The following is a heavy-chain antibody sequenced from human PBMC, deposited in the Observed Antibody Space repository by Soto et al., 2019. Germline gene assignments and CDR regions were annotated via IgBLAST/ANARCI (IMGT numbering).Heavy chain of an antibody. J-gene: IGHJ4*02. CDR1: GGSICSNY. V-gene: IGHV4-59*01. CDR2: VYNSGST. D-gene: IGHD6-13*01. Sequence: SETLSLTCTVSGGSICSNYWTWIRQPPGKGLEWIGYVYNSGSTNYNPSLKSRVPISEDTSKSQFSLKVNSMTAADTAVYYCARYRREAVAGYTLDNWGQGILVTVSS. CDR3: ARYRREAVAGYTLDN.